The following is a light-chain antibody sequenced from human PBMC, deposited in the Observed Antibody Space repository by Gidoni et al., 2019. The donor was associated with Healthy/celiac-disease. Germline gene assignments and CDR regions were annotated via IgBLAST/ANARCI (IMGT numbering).Light chain of an antibody. Sequence: EIVMTKSPANLSVSPGERATLSCRASQSVSSNSAWYQQKPGQAPRLLIYGASTMATGIPSRFSGSGSGTEFTLTISSLQPEDFAVYYCQQYNNWPRTFGQGTKVEIK. J-gene: IGKJ1*01. V-gene: IGKV3-15*01. CDR3: QQYNNWPRT. CDR1: QSVSSN. CDR2: GAS.